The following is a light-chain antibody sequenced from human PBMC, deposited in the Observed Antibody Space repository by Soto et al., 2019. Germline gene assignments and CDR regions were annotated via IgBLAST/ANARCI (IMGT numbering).Light chain of an antibody. J-gene: IGKJ2*01. CDR2: DAS. CDR1: QSVSSY. V-gene: IGKV3-11*01. Sequence: EIVLTQSPATLSLSPGARATLSCRASQSVSSYFAWYQQKPGQAPRLLIYDASNRATGIPARFSGSGSGTDFTLTISSLEPEDFAVYYCQQRINCPPDNYTFGQGT. CDR3: QQRINCPPDNYT.